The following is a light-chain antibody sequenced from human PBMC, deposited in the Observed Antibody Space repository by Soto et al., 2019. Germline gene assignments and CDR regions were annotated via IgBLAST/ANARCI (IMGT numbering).Light chain of an antibody. CDR2: GAS. CDR3: QEYNNWPPYT. CDR1: QSVSSN. V-gene: IGKV3-15*01. Sequence: EIVMTQSPATLSVSPGERATLSCRASQSVSSNLAWYQQKPGQGPRLLIYGASTRATSIPTRFSGSWSGSEFALTINSLQSEDFAVYYCQEYNNWPPYTFGQGTKLE. J-gene: IGKJ2*01.